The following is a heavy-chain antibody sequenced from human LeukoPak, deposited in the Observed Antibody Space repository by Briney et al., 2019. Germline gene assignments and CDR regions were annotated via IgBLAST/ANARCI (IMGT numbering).Heavy chain of an antibody. V-gene: IGHV1-2*02. CDR2: INPNSGGT. D-gene: IGHD6-13*01. CDR3: ARGWSKYSSSWFGY. Sequence: GASVKVSCKASGYTLTGYYMHWVRQAPGQGLEWMGWINPNSGGTNYAQKFQGRVTMTRDTSISTAYMELSRLRSDDTAVYYCARGWSKYSSSWFGYWGQGTLVTVSS. CDR1: GYTLTGYY. J-gene: IGHJ4*02.